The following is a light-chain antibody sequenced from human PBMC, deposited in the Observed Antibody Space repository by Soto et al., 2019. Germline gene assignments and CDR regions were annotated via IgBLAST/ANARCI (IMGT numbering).Light chain of an antibody. J-gene: IGKJ5*01. V-gene: IGKV3-11*01. CDR3: QQRGSWPLT. CDR2: DAS. CDR1: QSVGSY. Sequence: EIVLTQSPATLSLSPGERATLSCRASQSVGSYLAWYQQKPGQAPRLLIYDASSRATGVPGRFSGSGSGTDFTLTISSLDPEDFTVYYCQQRGSWPLTFGQGTRLVIK.